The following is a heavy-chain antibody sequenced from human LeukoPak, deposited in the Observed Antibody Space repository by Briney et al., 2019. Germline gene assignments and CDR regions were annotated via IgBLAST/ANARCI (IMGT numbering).Heavy chain of an antibody. J-gene: IGHJ6*02. CDR3: ATVYSSSPLRPMDV. D-gene: IGHD2-2*01. Sequence: GGSLRLSCEASGFTVSSNYMSWVRQAPGKGLEWVSAISGSGGGTYYVASVKGRFTISRDNSKNTLYLQMNSLRAEDTAVYYCATVYSSSPLRPMDVWGQGTTVTVSS. CDR2: ISGSGGGT. V-gene: IGHV3-23*01. CDR1: GFTVSSNY.